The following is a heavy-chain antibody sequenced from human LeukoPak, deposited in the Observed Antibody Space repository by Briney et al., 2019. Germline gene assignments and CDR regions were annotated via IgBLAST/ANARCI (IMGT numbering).Heavy chain of an antibody. Sequence: ASVKVSCTASGYTFTSNYIHWVRQAPGQGIEWMGMIHPRDGSTSYAQKFQGRVTVTRDTSTSTVHMELSGLRSEDTAVYYCARDQEGFDYWGQGTLVTVSS. V-gene: IGHV1-46*01. J-gene: IGHJ4*02. CDR3: ARDQEGFDY. CDR2: IHPRDGST. CDR1: GYTFTSNY.